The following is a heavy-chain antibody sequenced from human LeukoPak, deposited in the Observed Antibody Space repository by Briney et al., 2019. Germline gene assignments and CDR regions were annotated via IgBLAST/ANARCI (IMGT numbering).Heavy chain of an antibody. CDR1: GDSVSNNSAA. V-gene: IGHV6-1*01. Sequence: PSETLSLTCAISGDSVSNNSAAWNWIRQSPSRGLEWLGRTYYRSKWYNDYAVSVKGRITINPDTSKNQFSLQLKSVTSEDTAVYYCARGRSWGESGFDFWGQGTLVTVSS. J-gene: IGHJ4*02. D-gene: IGHD6-13*01. CDR2: TYYRSKWYN. CDR3: ARGRSWGESGFDF.